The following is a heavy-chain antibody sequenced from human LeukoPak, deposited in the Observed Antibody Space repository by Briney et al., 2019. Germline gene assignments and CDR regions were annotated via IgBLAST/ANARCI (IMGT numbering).Heavy chain of an antibody. D-gene: IGHD5-18*01. CDR1: GYSFTSYW. V-gene: IGHV5-51*01. CDR2: IYIGDSYT. J-gene: IGHJ3*02. Sequence: GKSLKISCKGSGYSFTSYWIVWVRQMPGKGLELMGIIYIGDSYTIYSPSFQGQVTISADKSISTAYLQWSSLKASDTAMYYCASGYSGGDAFDIWGQGTMVTVSS. CDR3: ASGYSGGDAFDI.